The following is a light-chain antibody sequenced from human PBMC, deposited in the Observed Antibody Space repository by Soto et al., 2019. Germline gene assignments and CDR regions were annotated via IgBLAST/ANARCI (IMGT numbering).Light chain of an antibody. CDR1: QSISSY. CDR2: AAS. V-gene: IGKV1-27*01. CDR3: QKYNSAPPWT. Sequence: DIQMTQYPSSLSASVGDRVTITCGSSQSISSYLNWYQQKPGKAPKLLIYAASTLQSGVPSRFSGSGSGTDFTLTISSLQPEDVATYYCQKYNSAPPWTFGQGTKV. J-gene: IGKJ1*01.